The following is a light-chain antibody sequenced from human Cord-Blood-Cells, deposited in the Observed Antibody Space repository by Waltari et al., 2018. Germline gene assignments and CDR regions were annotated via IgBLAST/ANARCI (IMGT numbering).Light chain of an antibody. J-gene: IGKJ1*01. CDR1: QSVSSN. Sequence: EIVMTQSPATLSVSPGERATLSCRASQSVSSNLAWYQHKPGQAPRLLIYGASTRATGIPARFSGMGSGTEFTLTISSLQSEDFAVYYCQQYNNWLRTFGQGTKVEIK. CDR2: GAS. V-gene: IGKV3-15*01. CDR3: QQYNNWLRT.